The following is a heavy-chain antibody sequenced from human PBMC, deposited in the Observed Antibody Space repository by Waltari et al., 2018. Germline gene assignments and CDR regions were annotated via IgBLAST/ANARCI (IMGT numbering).Heavy chain of an antibody. CDR2: INPKSGDA. CDR1: GYTCTDYT. CDR3: ATANILGIGTFDY. J-gene: IGHJ4*02. V-gene: IGHV1-2*06. Sequence: QVQLAQSGSELKEPGASVKVSCRTSGYTCTDYTINWVRQAPGQGLEWMGRINPKSGDANYTQPFQGRVIMTRDTSINTAYLEVTGLTSDDTAIFYCATANILGIGTFDYWGQGTLVSVSS. D-gene: IGHD1-1*01.